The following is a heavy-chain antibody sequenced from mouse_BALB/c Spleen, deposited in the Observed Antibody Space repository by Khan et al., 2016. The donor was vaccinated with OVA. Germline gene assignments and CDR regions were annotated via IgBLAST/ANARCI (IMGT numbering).Heavy chain of an antibody. CDR3: VRGAYFDY. J-gene: IGHJ2*01. CDR2: IWTGGDT. V-gene: IGHV2-9-2*01. Sequence: QVQLQQSGPGLVAPSLSLSITCTVSGFPLTSYDISWIRQPPGKGLQWLGVIWTGGDTNYNSAFMSRLSISKDNSKSQVFLKINSLLTADTAIYYCVRGAYFDYWGQGTTLTVSS. CDR1: GFPLTSYD.